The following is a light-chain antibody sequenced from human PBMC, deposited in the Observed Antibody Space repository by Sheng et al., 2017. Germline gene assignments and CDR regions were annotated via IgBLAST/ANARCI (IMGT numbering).Light chain of an antibody. CDR2: SNN. J-gene: IGLJ3*02. CDR3: AAWDDSLSVWV. Sequence: QSVLTQPPSASGTPGQRVTMSCSGSSSNTGKNTVHWYQQLPGAAPKLLIYSNNQRPSGVPDRFSGSKSGTSASLAISGLQSEDEADYYCAAWDDSLSVWVFGGGTKADRP. V-gene: IGLV1-44*01. CDR1: SSNTGKNT.